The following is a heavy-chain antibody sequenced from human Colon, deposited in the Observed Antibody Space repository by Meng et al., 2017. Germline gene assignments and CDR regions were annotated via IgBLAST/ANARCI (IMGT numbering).Heavy chain of an antibody. Sequence: GEGPGLVKPSGTLSLPSTVLCGSSTSSEWWSWVRQTPGKGLEWIGETYQNGRPNYNPSLKSRVTISVDKSKKQFSLKMTSVTAADTAVYYCAREVVVAGTRNWLDPWGQGILVTVSS. CDR3: AREVVVAGTRNWLDP. V-gene: IGHV4-4*02. D-gene: IGHD6-19*01. J-gene: IGHJ5*02. CDR1: CGSSTSSEW. CDR2: TYQNGRP.